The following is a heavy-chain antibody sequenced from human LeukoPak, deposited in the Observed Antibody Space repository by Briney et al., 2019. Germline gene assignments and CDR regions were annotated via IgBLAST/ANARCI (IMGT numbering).Heavy chain of an antibody. CDR3: ARDLRGVITGSLEP. V-gene: IGHV3-20*04. J-gene: IGHJ5*02. CDR2: VNCNGDST. Sequence: GGSLRLSCAASGFSFDNYNLTWVRQAPGKGLELVSGVNCNGDSTEYADSVRGRFTISRDNSKNSLYLQMNSQRADDTSLYYYARDLRGVITGSLEPWGQGTLVNVSS. CDR1: GFSFDNYN. D-gene: IGHD3-22*01.